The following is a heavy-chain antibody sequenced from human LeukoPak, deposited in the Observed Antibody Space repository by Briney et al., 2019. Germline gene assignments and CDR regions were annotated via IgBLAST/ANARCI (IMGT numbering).Heavy chain of an antibody. D-gene: IGHD2-2*01. J-gene: IGHJ4*02. CDR2: IYCGGST. CDR3: ARDASPYCSSTSCYAH. Sequence: GGSLRLSCAASGFTVSSNYMSWVRQAPGKGLEWVSVIYCGGSTYYADSVKGRLTISRDNSKNTLYLQMNSLRAVDTAVSFCARDASPYCSSTSCYAHWGQGTLVTVSS. V-gene: IGHV3-66*01. CDR1: GFTVSSNY.